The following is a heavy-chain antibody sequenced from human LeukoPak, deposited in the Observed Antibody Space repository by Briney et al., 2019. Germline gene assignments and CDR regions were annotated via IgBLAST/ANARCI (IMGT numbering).Heavy chain of an antibody. J-gene: IGHJ4*02. Sequence: SETLSLTCAVSGGSISRSDYYWGWIRQPPGKGLEWIGHIYYSGTIHYSPSLQSRVIISVDTSKNRFSLKMNSVTAADTALYYCAVGGVLTLTFDDWGQGTQVTVSS. CDR1: GGSISRSDYY. D-gene: IGHD3-16*01. CDR2: IYYSGTI. CDR3: AVGGVLTLTFDD. V-gene: IGHV4-39*07.